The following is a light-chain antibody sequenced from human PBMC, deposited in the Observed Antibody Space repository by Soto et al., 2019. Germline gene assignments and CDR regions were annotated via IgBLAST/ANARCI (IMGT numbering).Light chain of an antibody. V-gene: IGKV3-11*01. CDR3: QQRSNWPT. CDR2: GAS. CDR1: QSVSSS. J-gene: IGKJ3*01. Sequence: EIVLTQSPVTLSLSPGERATLSCRASQSVSSSLAWYQQKPGQAPRLLIYGASTRATGIPARFSGSGSGTDFTLTISSLEPEDFAVYYCQQRSNWPTFGPGTKVD.